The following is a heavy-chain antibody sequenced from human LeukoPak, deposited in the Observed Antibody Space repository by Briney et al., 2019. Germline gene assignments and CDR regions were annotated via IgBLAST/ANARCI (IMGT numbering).Heavy chain of an antibody. Sequence: PGGSLRLSCAASGFSFSTYGMNWVRQAPGKGLEWVSSISSSGTNIYYADSVKGRFTISRDNAKNSLNLQMNSLKAEDTAVYYCARVGYSSSWRERYKYYFDYWGQGTLVTVSS. V-gene: IGHV3-21*01. J-gene: IGHJ4*02. D-gene: IGHD6-13*01. CDR1: GFSFSTYG. CDR2: ISSSGTNI. CDR3: ARVGYSSSWRERYKYYFDY.